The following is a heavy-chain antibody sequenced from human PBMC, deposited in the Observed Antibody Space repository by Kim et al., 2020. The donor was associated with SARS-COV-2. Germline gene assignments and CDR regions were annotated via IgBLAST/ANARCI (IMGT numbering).Heavy chain of an antibody. D-gene: IGHD3-22*01. CDR3: ARDSGGKYDSSGYYSY. V-gene: IGHV3-21*01. J-gene: IGHJ4*02. Sequence: GGSLRLSCAASGFTFSSYSMNWVRQAPGKGLEWVSSISSSSSYIYYADSVKGRFTISRDNAKNSLYLQMNSLRAEDTAVYYCARDSGGKYDSSGYYSYWGQGTLVTVSS. CDR1: GFTFSSYS. CDR2: ISSSSSYI.